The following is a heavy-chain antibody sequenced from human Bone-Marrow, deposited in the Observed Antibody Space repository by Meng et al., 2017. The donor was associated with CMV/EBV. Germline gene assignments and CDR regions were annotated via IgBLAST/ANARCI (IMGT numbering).Heavy chain of an antibody. V-gene: IGHV1-8*03. CDR1: GYTFTSYD. J-gene: IGHJ5*02. CDR2: MNPNSGNT. D-gene: IGHD5-18*01. CDR3: VRGGGFNVDTAMVFTNWFDP. Sequence: ASVKVSCKASGYTFTSYDINWVRQATGQGLEWMGWMNPNSGNTGYAQKFQGRVTITRNTSISTAYMELSSLRSEDTAVYYCVRGGGFNVDTAMVFTNWFDPWGQGTLVAVSS.